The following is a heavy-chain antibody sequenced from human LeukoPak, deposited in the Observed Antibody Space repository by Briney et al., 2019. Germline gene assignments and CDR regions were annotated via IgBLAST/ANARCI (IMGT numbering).Heavy chain of an antibody. J-gene: IGHJ5*02. Sequence: GGSLGLSCTVSGFTFSSYAMSWVRQTPGKGLEWVSAISASGGSTYYADSVKGRFTISRDNSKNTLYLQMNSLRAEDTAVYYCAKFLGVSVWYGISGPWGQGTLVTVSS. D-gene: IGHD3-10*01. V-gene: IGHV3-23*01. CDR2: ISASGGST. CDR3: AKFLGVSVWYGISGP. CDR1: GFTFSSYA.